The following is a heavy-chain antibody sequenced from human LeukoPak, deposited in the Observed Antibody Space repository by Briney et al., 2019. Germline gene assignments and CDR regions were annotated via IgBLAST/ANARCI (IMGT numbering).Heavy chain of an antibody. Sequence: GGSLRLSCAASGFTFGNYAMNWVRQAPGKGLEWVSLITGGGRSTYYADSAKGRFTISRDNSKNTLYLQMNSLRAEDTAVYYCATYGDNSRPRVFDYWGQGTLVTVSS. J-gene: IGHJ4*02. V-gene: IGHV3-23*01. CDR1: GFTFGNYA. D-gene: IGHD4-23*01. CDR3: ATYGDNSRPRVFDY. CDR2: ITGGGRST.